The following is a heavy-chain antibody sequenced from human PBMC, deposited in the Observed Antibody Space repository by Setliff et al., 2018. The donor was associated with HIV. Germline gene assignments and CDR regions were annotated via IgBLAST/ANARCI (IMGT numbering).Heavy chain of an antibody. J-gene: IGHJ6*03. Sequence: SVQVPCKASGGTFSSFGISGVRQAPGQGREWMGGITPMFGTAKYAQKFQGRVTITADESTSTVYMEMSSLRSEDTAVYYCAASTEMVTFGYSYYYMDVWGKGTTVTVSS. CDR2: ITPMFGTA. D-gene: IGHD3-16*01. CDR1: GGTFSSFG. V-gene: IGHV1-69*13. CDR3: AASTEMVTFGYSYYYMDV.